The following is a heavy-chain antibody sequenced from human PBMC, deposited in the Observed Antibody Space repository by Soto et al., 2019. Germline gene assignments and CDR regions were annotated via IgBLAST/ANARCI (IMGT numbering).Heavy chain of an antibody. Sequence: QVQLVQSGAEVKKPGASVKVSCKGSGFTFSNYGFNWVRQAPGQGLEWVGWVSAYNGYTKSAQNSQDRLIRTTDASTKTAYREPRGLRSDDTALYYCARGTSIAAPEGPWGQGTVVTVSS. CDR2: VSAYNGYT. CDR1: GFTFSNYG. D-gene: IGHD3-3*02. V-gene: IGHV1-18*01. CDR3: ARGTSIAAPEGP. J-gene: IGHJ4*02.